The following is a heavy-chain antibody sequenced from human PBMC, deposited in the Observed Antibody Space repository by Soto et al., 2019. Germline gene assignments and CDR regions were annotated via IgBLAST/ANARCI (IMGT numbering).Heavy chain of an antibody. Sequence: PGESLKISCKGSGYSFTSYWISWVRQMPGKGLEWMGRIDPSDSYTNYSPSFQGHVTISADKSISTAYLQWSSLKASDTAMYYCARQRDYDSSGYYFPPRYYGMDVWGQGTTVTV. D-gene: IGHD3-22*01. CDR1: GYSFTSYW. J-gene: IGHJ6*02. V-gene: IGHV5-10-1*01. CDR3: ARQRDYDSSGYYFPPRYYGMDV. CDR2: IDPSDSYT.